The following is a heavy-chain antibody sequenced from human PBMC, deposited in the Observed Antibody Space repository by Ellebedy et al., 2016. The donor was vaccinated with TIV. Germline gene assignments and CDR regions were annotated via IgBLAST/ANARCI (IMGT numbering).Heavy chain of an antibody. CDR1: GYTLTSYY. Sequence: ASVKVSCEASGYTLTSYYVHWVRQAPGQGLEWMGIINPSGGVTKYAQMFQGRVTMIRDTSTSTVYMDLSSLRSEDTAVYYCASGANSLAGMDVWGQGTPVTVSS. J-gene: IGHJ6*02. V-gene: IGHV1-46*01. CDR2: INPSGGVT. D-gene: IGHD1-26*01. CDR3: ASGANSLAGMDV.